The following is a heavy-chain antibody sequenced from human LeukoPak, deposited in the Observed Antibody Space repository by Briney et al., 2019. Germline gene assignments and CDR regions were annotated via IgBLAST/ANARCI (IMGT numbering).Heavy chain of an antibody. J-gene: IGHJ4*02. D-gene: IGHD6-6*01. CDR1: GGPISSYY. Sequence: SETLSLTCTVSGGPISSYYWSWIPQPPGKGLEWIGYIYYSGSTNYNPSLKSRVTISVDTSKNQFSLKLSSVTAADTAVYYCARHAGSSPFDYWGQGTLVTVSS. V-gene: IGHV4-59*01. CDR2: IYYSGST. CDR3: ARHAGSSPFDY.